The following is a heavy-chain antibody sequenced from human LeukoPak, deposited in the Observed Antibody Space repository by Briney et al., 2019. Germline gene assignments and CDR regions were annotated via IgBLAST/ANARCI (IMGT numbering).Heavy chain of an antibody. Sequence: HPGGSLRLSCAASGFTFSSYAMSWVRQAPGKGLGWVSGISGSSDSTYYADSVKGRFTISRDNSKNTLYLQMNRLRAEDTAIYYCAKGDSSSSDPRLGYFDYWGQGTLVTVSS. CDR1: GFTFSSYA. CDR3: AKGDSSSSDPRLGYFDY. D-gene: IGHD6-6*01. V-gene: IGHV3-23*01. CDR2: ISGSSDST. J-gene: IGHJ4*02.